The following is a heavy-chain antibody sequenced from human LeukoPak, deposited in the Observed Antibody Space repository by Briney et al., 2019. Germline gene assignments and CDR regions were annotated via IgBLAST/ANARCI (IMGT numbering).Heavy chain of an antibody. V-gene: IGHV3-21*01. Sequence: GGSLRLSCAASGFTFSSYSMNWVRQAPGKGLEWVLSISSSSSYIYYADSVKGRFTISRDNAKNSLYLQMNSLRAEDTAVYYCARDPKGSESWYWFDPWGQGTLVTVSS. CDR1: GFTFSSYS. J-gene: IGHJ5*02. CDR3: ARDPKGSESWYWFDP. CDR2: ISSSSSYI. D-gene: IGHD3-10*01.